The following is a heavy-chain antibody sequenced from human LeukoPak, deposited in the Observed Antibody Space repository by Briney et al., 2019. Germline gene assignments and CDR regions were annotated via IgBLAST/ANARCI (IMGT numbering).Heavy chain of an antibody. V-gene: IGHV3-23*01. J-gene: IGHJ4*02. CDR2: ISPGGDIT. Sequence: GGSLRLSCVASGFTFSRHGLNWVRQAPGKGLEWVSGISPGGDITYYADSVKGRFTISRDNSKNTVYLQMNSLRAEDTAVYYCARLDSSGYYYSYWGQGTLVTVSS. CDR3: ARLDSSGYYYSY. D-gene: IGHD3-22*01. CDR1: GFTFSRHG.